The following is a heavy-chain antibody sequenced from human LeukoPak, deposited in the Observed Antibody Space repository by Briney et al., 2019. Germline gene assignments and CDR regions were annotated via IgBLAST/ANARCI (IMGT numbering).Heavy chain of an antibody. D-gene: IGHD4-11*01. CDR1: GFTFSSYG. Sequence: GGSLRLSCAASGFTFSSYGMHWVRQAPGKGLEWVAVIWYDGSNKYYADSVKGRFTISRDNSKNTLYLQMNSLRAEDTAVYYCVKFSRDEYSNGLEYNWFDPWGQGTLVTVSS. CDR2: IWYDGSNK. CDR3: VKFSRDEYSNGLEYNWFDP. J-gene: IGHJ5*02. V-gene: IGHV3-33*06.